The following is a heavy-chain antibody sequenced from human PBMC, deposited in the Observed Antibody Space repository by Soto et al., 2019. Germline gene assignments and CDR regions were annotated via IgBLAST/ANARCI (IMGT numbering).Heavy chain of an antibody. CDR3: ARDWGRDGCFDY. Sequence: QVQLQESGPGLVKPSQTLSLICTVSGGSISSGGYYWSWIRQHPGKGLEWIGYIYYSGSTYYNPSLKSRGXXXVXXSKTQFSLKLTSVSAADTDVYYCARDWGRDGCFDYWGQGTLVTVSS. CDR2: IYYSGST. V-gene: IGHV4-31*03. J-gene: IGHJ4*02. D-gene: IGHD3-16*01. CDR1: GGSISSGGYY.